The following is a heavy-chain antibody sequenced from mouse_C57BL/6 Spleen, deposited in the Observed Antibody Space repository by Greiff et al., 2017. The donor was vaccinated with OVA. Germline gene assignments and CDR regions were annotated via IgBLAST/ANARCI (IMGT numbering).Heavy chain of an antibody. CDR2: FYPGSGCT. CDR1: GYTFTGYT. CDR3: AGDGGYYGSDGWWRDD. J-gene: IGHJ1*03. D-gene: IGHD2-1*01. Sequence: VQLQQSGAELVKPGASVKLSCKASGYTFTGYTIHWVKQRPGQGLEWIGWFYPGSGCTKYNEKFKDKATLTADTSSSTAYMELSSLTSEGPAVYFCAGDGGYYGSDGWWRDDWGKGTTVTVSA. V-gene: IGHV1-62-2*01.